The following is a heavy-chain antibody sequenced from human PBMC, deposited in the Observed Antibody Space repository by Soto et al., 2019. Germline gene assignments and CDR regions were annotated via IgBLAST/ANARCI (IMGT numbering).Heavy chain of an antibody. J-gene: IGHJ6*02. CDR3: AKDLYYYGSGSYYNVMTGGWWGYYYYGMDV. CDR1: GFTFSSYG. Sequence: PGGSLRLSCAASGFTFSSYGMHWVRQAPGKGLEWVAVISYDGSNKYYADSVKGRFTISRDNSKNTLYLQMNSLRAEDTAVYYCAKDLYYYGSGSYYNVMTGGWWGYYYYGMDVWGQGTTVTVSS. D-gene: IGHD3-10*01. V-gene: IGHV3-30*18. CDR2: ISYDGSNK.